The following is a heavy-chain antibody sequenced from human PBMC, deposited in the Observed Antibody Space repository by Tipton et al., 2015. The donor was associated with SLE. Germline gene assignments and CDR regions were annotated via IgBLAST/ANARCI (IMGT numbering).Heavy chain of an antibody. CDR2: IWYDGSNK. D-gene: IGHD3-10*01. Sequence: SLRLSCEASGFSFSSFDMHWVRQAPGKGLEWVAVIWYDGSNKYYADSVKGRFTISRDNSKNTLYLQMNSLRAEDTAVHYCASSLLAGIDYWGQGTLVTVSS. J-gene: IGHJ4*02. V-gene: IGHV3-33*08. CDR1: GFSFSSFD. CDR3: ASSLLAGIDY.